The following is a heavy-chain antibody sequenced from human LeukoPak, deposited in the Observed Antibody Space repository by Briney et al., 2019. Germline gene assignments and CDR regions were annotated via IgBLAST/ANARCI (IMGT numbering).Heavy chain of an antibody. J-gene: IGHJ4*02. CDR3: ARTIIVAAGTRVMYFDY. Sequence: SETLSLTCNVSGASIISGRNYWAWIRQSPGKGLEWIGSIYYSGSSYYNPSLQSRVSISVDTSKNQFSLKLSSVTAADTAVYYCARTIIVAAGTRVMYFDYWGQGILVTVSS. CDR2: IYYSGSS. CDR1: GASIISGRNY. D-gene: IGHD6-13*01. V-gene: IGHV4-39*01.